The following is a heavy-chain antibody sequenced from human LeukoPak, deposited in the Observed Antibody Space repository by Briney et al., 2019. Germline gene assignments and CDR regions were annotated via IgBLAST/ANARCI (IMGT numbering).Heavy chain of an antibody. J-gene: IGHJ6*02. CDR1: GFSFSSYG. CDR2: IWYDGSNK. CDR3: ARDLVAAAGRGYYYGMDV. D-gene: IGHD6-13*01. Sequence: SGRSLRLSCAASGFSFSSYGMHWVRQGPGKGLDWVAVIWYDGSNKYYADSVKGRFTISRDNSKNTLYLQMNSLRAEDTAVYYCARDLVAAAGRGYYYGMDVWGQGTTVTVSS. V-gene: IGHV3-33*01.